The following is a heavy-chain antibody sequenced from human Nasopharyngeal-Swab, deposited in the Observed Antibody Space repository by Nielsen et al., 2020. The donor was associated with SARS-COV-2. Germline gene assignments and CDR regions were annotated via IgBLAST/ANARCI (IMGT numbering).Heavy chain of an antibody. CDR2: IYYSGST. Sequence: WIRQPPGKGLEWIGSIYYSGSTNYNPSLKSRVTISVDTSKNQFSLKLSSVTAADTAVYYCARASYYYDSSGYYFDYWGQGTLVTVSS. CDR3: ARASYYYDSSGYYFDY. V-gene: IGHV4-39*07. J-gene: IGHJ4*02. D-gene: IGHD3-22*01.